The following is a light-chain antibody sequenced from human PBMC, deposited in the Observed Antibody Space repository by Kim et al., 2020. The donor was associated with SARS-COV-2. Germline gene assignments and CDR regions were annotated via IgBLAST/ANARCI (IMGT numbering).Light chain of an antibody. Sequence: SVGLGQQARVTRQGARHRSFHATWYQKKPGQATILVIYGKNNRPSGFPDRFSGSSSGNTASLTITGNQAGDEADYYCNSRDSNDNVVFGGGTKLTVL. J-gene: IGLJ3*02. CDR2: GKN. CDR3: NSRDSNDNVV. CDR1: RHRSFH. V-gene: IGLV3-19*01.